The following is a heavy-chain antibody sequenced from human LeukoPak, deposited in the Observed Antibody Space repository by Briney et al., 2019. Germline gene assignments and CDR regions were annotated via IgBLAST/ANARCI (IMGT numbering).Heavy chain of an antibody. V-gene: IGHV3-9*01. Sequence: GRSLRLSCAASGFTFDDYAMHWVRQAPGKGLEWVSGISWNSGSIGYADSVKGRFTISRDNAKNSLYLQMNSLRAEDTALYYCAKGGDFWSGYLDAFDIWGQGTMVTVS. CDR1: GFTFDDYA. CDR2: ISWNSGSI. J-gene: IGHJ3*02. CDR3: AKGGDFWSGYLDAFDI. D-gene: IGHD3-3*01.